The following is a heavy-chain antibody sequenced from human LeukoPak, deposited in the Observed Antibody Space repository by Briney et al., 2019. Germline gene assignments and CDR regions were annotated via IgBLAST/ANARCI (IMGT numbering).Heavy chain of an antibody. J-gene: IGHJ4*02. D-gene: IGHD3-10*01. CDR3: ARTVRGVIMWDY. CDR2: IDWDDDQ. V-gene: IGHV2-70*01. Sequence: SGPALLKPTQTLTLTFTFSGFSLSTRGMCVSWIRQPPGKALEWLALIDWDDDQYYSTSLKTRLTISKGTSKSQVVLTMANMDPVDTATYYCARTVRGVIMWDYWGQGTLVTVSS. CDR1: GFSLSTRGMC.